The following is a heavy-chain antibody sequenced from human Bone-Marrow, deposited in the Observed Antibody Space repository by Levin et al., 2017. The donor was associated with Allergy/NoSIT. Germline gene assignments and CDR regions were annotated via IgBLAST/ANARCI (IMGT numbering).Heavy chain of an antibody. CDR2: IIPIFATA. V-gene: IGHV1-69*06. Sequence: SVKVSCKPSGGTFSSYAISWVRQAPGQGLDWMGGIIPIFATANYAQKFQGRVTITADKSSSTAYMELSSLRSEDTAVYYCARVGAVAGTPGAFDIWGQGTMVTVSS. J-gene: IGHJ3*02. D-gene: IGHD6-19*01. CDR1: GGTFSSYA. CDR3: ARVGAVAGTPGAFDI.